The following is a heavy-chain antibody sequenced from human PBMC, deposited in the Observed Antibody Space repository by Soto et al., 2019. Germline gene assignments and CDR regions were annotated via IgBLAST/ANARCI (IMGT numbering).Heavy chain of an antibody. CDR2: TNPKSGYT. CDR3: ARTAGDLDY. CDR1: GYTFTNYD. Sequence: QVQLVQSGAELKKPGASVKVSCKTSGYTFTNYDINWVRQATGQGLEWMGWTNPKSGYTGSAQKFQGRVTMTRASSISTAYMELHSLTSEDTAVYYCARTAGDLDYWGQGTLITVSS. D-gene: IGHD4-17*01. J-gene: IGHJ4*02. V-gene: IGHV1-8*01.